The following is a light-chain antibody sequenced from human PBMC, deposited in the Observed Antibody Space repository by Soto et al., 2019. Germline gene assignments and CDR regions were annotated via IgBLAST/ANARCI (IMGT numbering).Light chain of an antibody. V-gene: IGKV3-11*01. Sequence: EIVLTQSPATLSLSPGERATLSCRASQSVSSYLAWYQQKPGQAPRLLIYDASNRATGIPARFSGSGSGTDFTLTISSLEPEDFAVYYCQQSSNHPALTFGGGTKVDIK. CDR3: QQSSNHPALT. CDR2: DAS. CDR1: QSVSSY. J-gene: IGKJ4*01.